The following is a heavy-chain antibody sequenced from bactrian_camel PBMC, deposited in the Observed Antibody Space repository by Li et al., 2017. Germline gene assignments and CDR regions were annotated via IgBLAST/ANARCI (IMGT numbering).Heavy chain of an antibody. D-gene: IGHD4*01. J-gene: IGHJ4*01. Sequence: QLVESGGGSVQPGGSLRLSCAASGFTFSSYHMSWVRQAPGKGLEWVSSIYSDGVNTYYADSVKGRFTISRDNAKNTLYLQLNSLKTEDTAMYYCTKTGLYTYYASTWGQGTQVTVS. CDR3: TKTGLYTYYAST. CDR2: IYSDGVNT. V-gene: IGHV3-2*01. CDR1: GFTFSSYH.